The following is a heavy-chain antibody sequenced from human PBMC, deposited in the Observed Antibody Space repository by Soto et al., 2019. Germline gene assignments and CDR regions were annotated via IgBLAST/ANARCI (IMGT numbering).Heavy chain of an antibody. CDR2: SSFDGTQQ. D-gene: IGHD6-19*01. CDR3: AKQLRGSGWYPLDS. Sequence: GGSLRLSCTASEFSLSSSDMHWVRRAPGKGLEWLAVSSFDGTQQFYGDSVKGRSTVSRDNSNNTLYLEMNSLRTEDTAVYYCAKQLRGSGWYPLDSWGQGTPVTVSS. CDR1: EFSLSSSD. J-gene: IGHJ4*02. V-gene: IGHV3-30*18.